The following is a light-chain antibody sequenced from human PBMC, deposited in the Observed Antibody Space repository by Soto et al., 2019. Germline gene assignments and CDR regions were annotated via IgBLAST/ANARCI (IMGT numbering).Light chain of an antibody. CDR1: SGNIASNY. V-gene: IGLV6-57*04. Sequence: NFMLTQPHSVSESPGKTVTISCTRSSGNIASNYVQWNQQRPGSAPTTVIYEDNQRPSGVPDRFSGSIDSSSNSASLTISGLKTEDEADYYCQSYDSSNHVVFGGGTKLTVL. CDR2: EDN. J-gene: IGLJ2*01. CDR3: QSYDSSNHVV.